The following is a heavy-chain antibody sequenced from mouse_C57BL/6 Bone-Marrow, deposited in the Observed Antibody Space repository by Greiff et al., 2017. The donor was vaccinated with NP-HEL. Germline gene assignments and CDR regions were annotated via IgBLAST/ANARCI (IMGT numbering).Heavy chain of an antibody. J-gene: IGHJ2*01. CDR2: INPSTGGT. CDR3: ARLLYYGSSGG. D-gene: IGHD1-1*01. CDR1: GYSFTGYY. V-gene: IGHV1-42*01. Sequence: VQLQQSGPELVKPGASVKISCKASGYSFTGYYMNWVKQSPEKSLEWIGEINPSTGGTTYNQKFKAKATLTVDKSSSTAYMQLKSLTSEDSAVYYCARLLYYGSSGGWGQGTTLTVSS.